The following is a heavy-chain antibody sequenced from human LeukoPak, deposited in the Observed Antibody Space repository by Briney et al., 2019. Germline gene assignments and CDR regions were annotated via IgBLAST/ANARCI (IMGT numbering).Heavy chain of an antibody. D-gene: IGHD6-13*01. V-gene: IGHV3-30-3*01. Sequence: GGSLRLSCVASAFTFISYAMHWVRPAPGKGREWVGPTSYEGSSKYYADSVKGPLTLSTDNSQNTPSLQMNTPRAQGTAVSFRARESPTYSSNWYVSPLEGRYEYYGMDVWGQGTTVTVS. J-gene: IGHJ6*02. CDR2: TSYEGSSK. CDR1: AFTFISYA. CDR3: ARESPTYSSNWYVSPLEGRYEYYGMDV.